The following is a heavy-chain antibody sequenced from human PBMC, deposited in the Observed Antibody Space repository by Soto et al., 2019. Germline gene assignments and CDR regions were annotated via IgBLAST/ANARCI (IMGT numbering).Heavy chain of an antibody. Sequence: ASVEVSCKASGYTFTSYYIHWVRQAPGQGLEWMGIINPSGGSTSYAQKFQGRVTMTRDTSTSTVYMELSSLRSEDTAVYYCARGSGSRSGLKRGWFDPWGQGTLVTVSS. V-gene: IGHV1-46*01. CDR3: ARGSGSRSGLKRGWFDP. CDR1: GYTFTSYY. J-gene: IGHJ5*02. D-gene: IGHD6-19*01. CDR2: INPSGGST.